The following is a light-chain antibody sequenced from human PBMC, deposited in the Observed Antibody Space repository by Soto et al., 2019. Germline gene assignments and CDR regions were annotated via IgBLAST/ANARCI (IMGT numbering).Light chain of an antibody. CDR2: SNN. CDR3: AAWDDSLNGPFYV. Sequence: QSVLTQPPSASGTPGQRVTISCSGSSSNIGSNTVNWYQQLPGTAPKLLIYSNNQRPSGVPDRFSGSKSGTSASLAISGPQSEDEADYYCAAWDDSLNGPFYVFGTGTKVTVL. V-gene: IGLV1-44*01. J-gene: IGLJ1*01. CDR1: SSNIGSNT.